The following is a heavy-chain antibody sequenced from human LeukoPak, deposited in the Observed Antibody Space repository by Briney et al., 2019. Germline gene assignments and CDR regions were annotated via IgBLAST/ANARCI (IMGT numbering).Heavy chain of an antibody. J-gene: IGHJ6*03. CDR2: ISDSGYT. D-gene: IGHD6-13*01. V-gene: IGHV4-59*01. CDR1: GDSISNFY. CDR3: ARGGQLHGYYYYYYMDV. Sequence: PSETLSLTCTVSGDSISNFYWSWIRQPPGKGLEWIGYISDSGYTDYNPSLKSRVTISIDTSKNQFSLKLTSVAAADTAVYYCARGGQLHGYYYYYYMDVWGKGTTVTVSS.